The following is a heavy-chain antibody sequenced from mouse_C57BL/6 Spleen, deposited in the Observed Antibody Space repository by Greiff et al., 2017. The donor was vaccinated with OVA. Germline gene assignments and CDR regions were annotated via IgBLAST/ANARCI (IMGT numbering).Heavy chain of an antibody. J-gene: IGHJ4*01. CDR1: GYAFSSYW. CDR3: ARSSYGSYAMDY. V-gene: IGHV1-80*01. CDR2: IYPGDGDT. D-gene: IGHD2-2*01. Sequence: VQGVESGAELVKPGASVKISCKASGYAFSSYWMNWVKQRPGKGLEWIGQIYPGDGDTNYNGKFKGKATLTADKSSSTAYMQLSSLTSEDSAVYFCARSSYGSYAMDYWGQGTSVTVSS.